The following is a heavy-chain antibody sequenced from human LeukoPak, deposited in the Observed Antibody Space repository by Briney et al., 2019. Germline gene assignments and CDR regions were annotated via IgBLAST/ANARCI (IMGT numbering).Heavy chain of an antibody. D-gene: IGHD3-10*01. J-gene: IGHJ5*02. CDR1: GFTLSSYW. CDR3: ARMAGSNNWFDP. CDR2: IKQDGSEK. Sequence: GGSLRLSCAASGFTLSSYWMSWVRQAPGKGLEWVANIKQDGSEKYYVDSVKGRFTISRDNAKNSLYLQMNSLRAEDAAVYYCARMAGSNNWFDPWGQGTLVTVSS. V-gene: IGHV3-7*01.